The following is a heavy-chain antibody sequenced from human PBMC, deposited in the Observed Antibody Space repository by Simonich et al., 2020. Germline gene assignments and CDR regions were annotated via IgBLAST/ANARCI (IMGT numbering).Heavy chain of an antibody. Sequence: GGGLVQPGGSLRLSCAASGFTFRSYAMSWVRQAPGKGLEWVSAISGSGGSTYYADSVKGRFTISRDNSKNTLYLQMNSLRAEDTAVYYCAKDLGERITMIVVVIDAFDIWGQGTMVTVSS. V-gene: IGHV3-23*01. J-gene: IGHJ3*02. CDR3: AKDLGERITMIVVVIDAFDI. D-gene: IGHD3-22*01. CDR1: GFTFRSYA. CDR2: ISGSGGST.